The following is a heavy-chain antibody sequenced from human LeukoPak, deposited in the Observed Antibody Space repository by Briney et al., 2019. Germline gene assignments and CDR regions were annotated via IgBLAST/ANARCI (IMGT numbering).Heavy chain of an antibody. CDR3: AYLGASSSWYNYYGMDV. V-gene: IGHV1-8*01. J-gene: IGHJ6*02. D-gene: IGHD6-13*01. CDR2: MNPNSGNT. CDR1: GYTFTSYD. Sequence: ASVKVSCKASGYTFTSYDINWVRQATGQGLEWMGWMNPNSGNTGYAQKFQGRVTMTRNTSICTAYMELSSLRSEDTAVYYCAYLGASSSWYNYYGMDVWGQGTTVTVSS.